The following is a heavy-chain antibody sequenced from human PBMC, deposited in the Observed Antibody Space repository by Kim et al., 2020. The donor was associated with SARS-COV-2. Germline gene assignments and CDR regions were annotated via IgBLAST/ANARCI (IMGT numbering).Heavy chain of an antibody. V-gene: IGHV3-43*02. CDR2: ISGDGGST. Sequence: GGSLRLSCAASGFTFDDYAMHWVRQAPGKGLEWVSLISGDGGSTYYADSVKGRFTISRDNSKNSLYLQMNSLRTEDTALYYCAKEKYPSGRVKSYYYGMDVWGQGTTVTVSS. D-gene: IGHD2-2*01. J-gene: IGHJ6*02. CDR1: GFTFDDYA. CDR3: AKEKYPSGRVKSYYYGMDV.